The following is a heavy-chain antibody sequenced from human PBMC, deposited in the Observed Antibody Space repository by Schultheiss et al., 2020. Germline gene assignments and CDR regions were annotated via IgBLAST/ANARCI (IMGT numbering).Heavy chain of an antibody. CDR3: ARGQLLDGDDYYYDMDV. D-gene: IGHD3-3*01. Sequence: GGSLRLSCAASGFTFSSYSMNWVRQAPGKGLEWVAVISYDGSNKYYADSVKGRFTISRDNSKNTLYLQVNSLRAEDTAVYYCARGQLLDGDDYYYDMDVWGQGTTVTVSS. CDR1: GFTFSSYS. J-gene: IGHJ6*02. V-gene: IGHV3-30*03. CDR2: ISYDGSNK.